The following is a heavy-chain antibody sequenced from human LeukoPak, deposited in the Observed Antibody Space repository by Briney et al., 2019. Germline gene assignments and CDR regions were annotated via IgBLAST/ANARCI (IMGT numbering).Heavy chain of an antibody. J-gene: IGHJ4*02. Sequence: SETLSLTCTVSGGSISSYYWSWIRQPPGKGLEWIGYIYYSGSTNYNPSLKSRVTISVDTSKNQFSLKLSSVTAADTAVYYCARRAVAAPYYFDYWSQGTLVTVSS. D-gene: IGHD6-19*01. V-gene: IGHV4-59*01. CDR2: IYYSGST. CDR3: ARRAVAAPYYFDY. CDR1: GGSISSYY.